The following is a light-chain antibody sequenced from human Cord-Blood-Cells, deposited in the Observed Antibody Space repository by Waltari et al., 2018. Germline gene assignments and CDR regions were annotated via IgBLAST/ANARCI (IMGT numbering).Light chain of an antibody. J-gene: IGKJ2*01. CDR3: QQYGSSPYT. CDR2: GAS. Sequence: EIVLTQSPGTLSLSPGERATLSCRASQSVSSSYVAWYQQNPGQAPRLLIYGASSRATGIPDRFSGSGSGTDFTLTISRLEPEDFAVYYCQQYGSSPYTFGQGTKLEIK. CDR1: QSVSSSY. V-gene: IGKV3-20*01.